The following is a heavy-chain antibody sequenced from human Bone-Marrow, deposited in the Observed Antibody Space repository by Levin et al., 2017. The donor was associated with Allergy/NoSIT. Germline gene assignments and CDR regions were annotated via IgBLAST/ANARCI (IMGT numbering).Heavy chain of an antibody. V-gene: IGHV3-30*04. Sequence: GESLKISCAASGFTFSSYAMHWVRQAPGKGLEWVAVISYDGSNKYYADSVKGRFTISRDNSKNTLYLQMNSLRAEDTAVYYCARVIIVVVPAASNDYSNEYYFDYWGQGTLVTVSS. CDR3: ARVIIVVVPAASNDYSNEYYFDY. D-gene: IGHD2-2*01. CDR1: GFTFSSYA. CDR2: ISYDGSNK. J-gene: IGHJ4*02.